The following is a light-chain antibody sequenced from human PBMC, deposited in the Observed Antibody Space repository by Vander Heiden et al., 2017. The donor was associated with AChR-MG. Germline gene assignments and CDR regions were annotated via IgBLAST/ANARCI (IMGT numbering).Light chain of an antibody. V-gene: IGLV4-69*01. CDR3: QTWGTGIWV. CDR1: SGHSSYA. J-gene: IGLJ3*02. CDR2: LNSDGSH. Sequence: QLVLTQSPSASASLGASVKLTCTLSSGHSSYAIAWHQQQPEKGPRYLRKLNSDGSHSKGDGIPDRFSGSSSGAARYLTISSLQSEDESYYYCQTWGTGIWVFGGGTKLTVL.